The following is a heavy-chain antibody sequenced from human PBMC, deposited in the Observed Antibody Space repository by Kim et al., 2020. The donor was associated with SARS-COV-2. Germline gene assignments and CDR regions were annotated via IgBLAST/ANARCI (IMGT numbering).Heavy chain of an antibody. D-gene: IGHD1-26*01. CDR3: ANLSGIYPGAFDI. Sequence: NNNPSLTGRVTMSVDTSNNQFSLKLTSVPAADTAVYYCANLSGIYPGAFDIWGQGTMITVSS. V-gene: IGHV4-4*07. J-gene: IGHJ3*02.